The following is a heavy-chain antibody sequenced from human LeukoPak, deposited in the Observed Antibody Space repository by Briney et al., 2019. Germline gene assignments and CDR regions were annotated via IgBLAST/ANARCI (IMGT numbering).Heavy chain of an antibody. CDR3: ARDQRGSYYDFWSGYYSRYGWFDP. CDR2: MNPNSGNT. J-gene: IGHJ5*02. V-gene: IGHV1-8*01. Sequence: GASVKVSCKASGYTFTSYDINWVRQATGQGLEWMGWMNPNSGNTGYAQKFQGRVTMTRNTSISTAYTELSSLRSEDTAVYYCARDQRGSYYDFWSGYYSRYGWFDPWGQGTLVTVSS. D-gene: IGHD3-3*01. CDR1: GYTFTSYD.